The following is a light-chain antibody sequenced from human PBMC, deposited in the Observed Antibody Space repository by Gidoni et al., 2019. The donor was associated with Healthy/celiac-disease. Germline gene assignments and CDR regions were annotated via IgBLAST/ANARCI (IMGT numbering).Light chain of an antibody. CDR1: SSDVGGYNY. V-gene: IGLV2-14*01. Sequence: QSALTQPASVSGSPGQSITISCTGTSSDVGGYNYVSWYQQHPGKAPKLMIYDVSNRPSGASNRFSGSKSGNTASLSISGLQAEDEADYYCSSYTGTNTIFGGGTKLTVL. CDR3: SSYTGTNTI. CDR2: DVS. J-gene: IGLJ2*01.